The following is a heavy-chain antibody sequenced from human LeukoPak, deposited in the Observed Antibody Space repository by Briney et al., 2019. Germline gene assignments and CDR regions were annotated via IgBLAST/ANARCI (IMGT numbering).Heavy chain of an antibody. V-gene: IGHV3-21*01. D-gene: IGHD3-3*01. CDR3: AREFDYDFWSGRGYYYYYMDV. J-gene: IGHJ6*03. Sequence: GGSLRLSCAGSGFSFASYGMSWVRQAPGKGLEWVSSISSSSSYIYYVETVKGRFTISRDNARNSLYLQMNTLRAEDTAVYYCAREFDYDFWSGRGYYYYYMDVWGKGTTVTVSS. CDR1: GFSFASYG. CDR2: ISSSSSYI.